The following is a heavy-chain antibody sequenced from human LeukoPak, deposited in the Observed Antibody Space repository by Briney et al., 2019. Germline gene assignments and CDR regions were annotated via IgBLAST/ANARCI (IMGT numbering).Heavy chain of an antibody. CDR1: GYTFTGYY. D-gene: IGHD1-26*01. CDR3: ARASKVGATDVDY. CDR2: INPNSGGA. V-gene: IGHV1-2*02. J-gene: IGHJ4*02. Sequence: ASVKVSCKASGYTFTGYYMHWVRQAPGQGLEWMGWINPNSGGANYAQKFQGRVTMTRDTSISTAYMELSRLRSDDTAVYYCARASKVGATDVDYWGQGTLVTVSS.